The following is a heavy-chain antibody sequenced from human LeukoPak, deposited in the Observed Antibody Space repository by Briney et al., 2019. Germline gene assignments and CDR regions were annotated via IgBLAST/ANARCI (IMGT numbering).Heavy chain of an antibody. CDR1: GYTFTGYY. Sequence: ASVKVSCKASGYTFTGYYMRWVRQVPGQGLEWMGWISAYNGNTNYAQKLQGRVTMTTDTSTSTAYMELRSLRSDDTAVYYCARNPPGWLVPDYWGQGTLVTVSS. CDR3: ARNPPGWLVPDY. V-gene: IGHV1-18*01. CDR2: ISAYNGNT. J-gene: IGHJ4*02. D-gene: IGHD6-19*01.